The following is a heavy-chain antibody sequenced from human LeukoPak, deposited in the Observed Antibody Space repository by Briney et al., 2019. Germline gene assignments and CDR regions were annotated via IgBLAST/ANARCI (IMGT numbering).Heavy chain of an antibody. J-gene: IGHJ6*02. CDR1: RFTGPPFSTHW. CDR2: INGDGSMT. CDR3: ATDNWYVMNL. D-gene: IGHD1-20*01. Sequence: GGSLRLSCAASRFTGPPFSTHWMHWVRQDPGQGLMWVAHINGDGSMTTYADSVKGRFIISRDNAKNTLFLQMDSLRLEDTAVYFCATDNWYVMNLWGQGTTVTVSS. V-gene: IGHV3-74*01.